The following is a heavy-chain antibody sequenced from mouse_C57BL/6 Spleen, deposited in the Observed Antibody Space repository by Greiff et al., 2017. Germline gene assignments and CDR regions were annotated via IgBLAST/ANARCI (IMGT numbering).Heavy chain of an antibody. Sequence: VQLQQPGTELVTPGASVKLSCKASGYTFTSYWMHWVKQRPGQGLEWIGNINPSNGGTNYNEKFKSKATLTVDKSSSTAYLQLSSLTSEDSAVYYCARWGYYGNFDYFDYWGQGTTLTVSS. CDR3: ARWGYYGNFDYFDY. J-gene: IGHJ2*01. V-gene: IGHV1-53*01. D-gene: IGHD2-1*01. CDR2: INPSNGGT. CDR1: GYTFTSYW.